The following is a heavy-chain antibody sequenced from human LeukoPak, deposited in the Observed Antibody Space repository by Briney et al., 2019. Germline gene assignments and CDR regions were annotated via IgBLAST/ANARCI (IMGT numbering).Heavy chain of an antibody. Sequence: GGSLRLSCAASGFTFNSYRINWVRQAPGKGLEWVSYISSSSSTIYYADSVKGRFTISRDNAKNSLSLQMNSLRAEDTAVYYCARAITNYGYIFDYWGQGTLVTVSS. CDR2: ISSSSSTI. V-gene: IGHV3-48*04. CDR1: GFTFNSYR. CDR3: ARAITNYGYIFDY. J-gene: IGHJ4*02. D-gene: IGHD5-18*01.